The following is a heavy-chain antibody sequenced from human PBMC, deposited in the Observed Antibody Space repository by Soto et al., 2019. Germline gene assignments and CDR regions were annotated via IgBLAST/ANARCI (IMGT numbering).Heavy chain of an antibody. CDR1: GLTFSSYW. CDR2: INSDGSTI. CDR3: ARDRGLPDSFDI. D-gene: IGHD3-10*01. V-gene: IGHV3-74*01. J-gene: IGHJ3*02. Sequence: GGSLRLSCAASGLTFSSYWMHWVRQAPGKGLVWVSHINSDGSTIVYADSVKGRFTISRDNAKNTLYLQMNSLRVEDTAVYFCARDRGLPDSFDIWGQGTMVTVSS.